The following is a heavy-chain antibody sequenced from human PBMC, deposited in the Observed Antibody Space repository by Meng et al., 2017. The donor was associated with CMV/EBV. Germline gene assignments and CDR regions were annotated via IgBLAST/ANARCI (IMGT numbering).Heavy chain of an antibody. V-gene: IGHV3-7*03. Sequence: GGSLRLSCAASGFTFSSYWMSWVRQAPGKGLEWVANIKQDGSEKYYVDSVKGRFTISADKSISTAYLQWSSLKASDTAMYYCARRGGTAIRSYYYYYGMDVWGQGTTVTVSS. CDR2: IKQDGSEK. CDR3: ARRGGTAIRSYYYYYGMDV. D-gene: IGHD5-18*01. J-gene: IGHJ6*02. CDR1: GFTFSSYW.